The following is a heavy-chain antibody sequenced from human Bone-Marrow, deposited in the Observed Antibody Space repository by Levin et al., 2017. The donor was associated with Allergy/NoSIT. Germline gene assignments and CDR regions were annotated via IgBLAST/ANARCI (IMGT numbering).Heavy chain of an antibody. CDR3: SKEDWSDGPGLYFNY. D-gene: IGHD1-1*01. CDR1: GFRFNIEA. V-gene: IGHV3-23*05. Sequence: GGSLRLSCVGSGFRFNIEAMSWVRQTPGKGLEWVASSGSSTLYADSVRGRFTISRDDSKNTLFLQMDSLRVEDTAVYYCSKEDWSDGPGLYFNYWGQGSLVTVSS. CDR2: SGSST. J-gene: IGHJ4*02.